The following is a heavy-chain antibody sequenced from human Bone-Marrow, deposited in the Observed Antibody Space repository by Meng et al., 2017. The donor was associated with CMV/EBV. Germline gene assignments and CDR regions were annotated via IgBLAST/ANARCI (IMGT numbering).Heavy chain of an antibody. D-gene: IGHD6-13*01. CDR2: IYHSGST. V-gene: IGHV4-39*01. J-gene: IGHJ4*02. Sequence: SETLSLTCTVSGGSISSSSYYWGWIRQPPGKGLEWIGSIYHSGSTYYNPSLKSRVTISVDTSKNQFSLKLSSVTAADTAVYYCARQSNTGYSSSHGDYWGQGTLVTVSS. CDR1: GGSISSSSYY. CDR3: ARQSNTGYSSSHGDY.